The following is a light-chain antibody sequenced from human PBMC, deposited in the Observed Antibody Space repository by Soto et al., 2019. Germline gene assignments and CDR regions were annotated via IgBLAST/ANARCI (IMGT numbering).Light chain of an antibody. V-gene: IGKV1-39*01. J-gene: IGKJ1*01. Sequence: TQSPSSLSASVGDRVTITCRASQYIGDFLNWYQQTPGKAPKLLIFGASNLHIGVPSRFSGSGSGTEFTLTINNLQREDFATYYCQESFFTLGTFGRGTKVDIK. CDR3: QESFFTLGT. CDR1: QYIGDF. CDR2: GAS.